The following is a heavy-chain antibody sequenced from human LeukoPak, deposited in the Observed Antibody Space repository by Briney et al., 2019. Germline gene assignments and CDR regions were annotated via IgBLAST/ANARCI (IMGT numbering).Heavy chain of an antibody. CDR1: GGTFSSYA. CDR3: ARSGIVARDFDY. V-gene: IGHV1-69*05. Sequence: SVKVSCKASGGTFSSYAISWVRQAPGQGLELMGRIIPIFGTANYAQKFQGRVTITTDESTSTAYMELSSLRSEDTAVYYCARSGIVARDFDYWGQGTLVTVSS. CDR2: IIPIFGTA. J-gene: IGHJ4*02. D-gene: IGHD1-26*01.